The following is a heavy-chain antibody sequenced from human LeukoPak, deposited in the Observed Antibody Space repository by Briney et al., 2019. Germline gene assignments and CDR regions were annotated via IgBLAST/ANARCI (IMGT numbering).Heavy chain of an antibody. CDR2: ISWNSGSI. CDR3: AKDSGYDSSQDVDY. D-gene: IGHD3-22*01. V-gene: IGHV3-9*01. Sequence: GRSLRLSCAASGFTFDDYAMHWVRQAPGKGLEWVSGISWNSGSIDYADSVKGRFTISRDNAKNSLYLQMNSLRAEDTALYYCAKDSGYDSSQDVDYWGQGTLVTVSS. J-gene: IGHJ4*02. CDR1: GFTFDDYA.